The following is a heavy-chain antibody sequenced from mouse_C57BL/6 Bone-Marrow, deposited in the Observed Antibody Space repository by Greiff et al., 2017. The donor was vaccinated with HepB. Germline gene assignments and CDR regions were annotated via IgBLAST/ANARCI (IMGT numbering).Heavy chain of an antibody. CDR2: IYPRDGST. CDR3: ATRYWYFDV. V-gene: IGHV1-85*01. J-gene: IGHJ1*03. Sequence: QVHVKQSGPELVKPGASVKLSCKASGYTFTSYDINWVKQRPGQGLEWIGWIYPRDGSTKYNEKFKGKATLTVDTSSSTAYMELHSLTSEDSAVYFCATRYWYFDVWGTGTTVTVSS. D-gene: IGHD1-1*01. CDR1: GYTFTSYD.